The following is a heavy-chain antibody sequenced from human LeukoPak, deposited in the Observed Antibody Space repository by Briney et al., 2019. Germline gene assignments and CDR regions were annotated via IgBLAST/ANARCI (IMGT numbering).Heavy chain of an antibody. Sequence: ASVKVSCKASGYTFTGYYMHWVRQAPGQGLEWMGWINPNSGGTNYAQKFQGWVTMTRDTSISTAYMELSRLRSDDTAVYYCARDDTIFGVVTPPPWYYYYMDVWGKGTTVTVSS. V-gene: IGHV1-2*04. D-gene: IGHD3-3*01. CDR2: INPNSGGT. J-gene: IGHJ6*03. CDR3: ARDDTIFGVVTPPPWYYYYMDV. CDR1: GYTFTGYY.